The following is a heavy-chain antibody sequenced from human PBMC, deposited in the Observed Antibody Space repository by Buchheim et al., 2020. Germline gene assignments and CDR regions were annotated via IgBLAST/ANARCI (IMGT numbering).Heavy chain of an antibody. Sequence: EVQLVESGGGLVQPGGSLRLSCAASGFTFSSYDMYWVRQATGKGLEWVSAIGTAGDTYYPGSVKGRFTISRENAKNSLYLQMNSLRGRDTAVYYCARASITIFGVEPARGMDVWGQGTT. CDR1: GFTFSSYD. D-gene: IGHD3-3*01. CDR2: IGTAGDT. J-gene: IGHJ6*02. CDR3: ARASITIFGVEPARGMDV. V-gene: IGHV3-13*04.